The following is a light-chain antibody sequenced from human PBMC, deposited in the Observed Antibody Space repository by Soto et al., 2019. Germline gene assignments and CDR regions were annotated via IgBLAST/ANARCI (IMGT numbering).Light chain of an antibody. Sequence: DIQMTQSPSTLSGSVGDRVTITCRASQTISSWLAWYQQKPGKAPKLLIYKASTLKSGVPSRFSGRGSGTDFTLTISSLQPEDFATYYCQQTYRTPYTFGQGTKLEI. J-gene: IGKJ2*01. V-gene: IGKV1-5*03. CDR1: QTISSW. CDR2: KAS. CDR3: QQTYRTPYT.